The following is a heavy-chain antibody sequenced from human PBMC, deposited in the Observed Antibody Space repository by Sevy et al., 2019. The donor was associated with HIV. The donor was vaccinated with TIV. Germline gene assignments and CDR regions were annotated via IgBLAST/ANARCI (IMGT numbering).Heavy chain of an antibody. D-gene: IGHD3-16*02. CDR1: GFTFSDYY. CDR2: ISSSGSTI. V-gene: IGHV3-11*01. CDR3: ARGGIMITFGGVIADDAFDI. Sequence: GGSLRLSCAASGFTFSDYYMSWIRQAPGKGLEWVSYISSSGSTIYYADSVKGRFTISRDNAKNSLYLQMNSLRAEDTAGYYCARGGIMITFGGVIADDAFDIWGQRTMVTVSS. J-gene: IGHJ3*02.